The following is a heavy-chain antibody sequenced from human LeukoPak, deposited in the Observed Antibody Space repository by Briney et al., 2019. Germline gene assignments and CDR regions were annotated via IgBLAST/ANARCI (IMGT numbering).Heavy chain of an antibody. CDR3: ARRGYGRNYFDY. J-gene: IGHJ4*02. Sequence: SETLPLTCTVSGGSISSYYWSWIRQPPGKGLEWIGYIYYSGSTHYNPSLKSRVSISVDTSKNQFSLKLSSVTAADTAAYYCARRGYGRNYFDYWGQGTLVTVSS. CDR2: IYYSGST. D-gene: IGHD5-18*01. CDR1: GGSISSYY. V-gene: IGHV4-59*08.